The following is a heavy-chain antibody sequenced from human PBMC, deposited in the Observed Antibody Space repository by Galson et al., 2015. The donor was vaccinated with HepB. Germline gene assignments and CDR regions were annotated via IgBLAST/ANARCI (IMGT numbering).Heavy chain of an antibody. D-gene: IGHD3-22*01. CDR3: ARVYYDSSGFLNLVY. Sequence: SVKVSCKASGYTFTSYDISRVRQAPGQGLEWMGWISAYNGNTNYIQKLQGRLTMTTDTSTSTAYMQLRSLRSDDTAVYYCARVYYDSSGFLNLVYWGQGTLVTVSS. V-gene: IGHV1-18*01. J-gene: IGHJ4*02. CDR2: ISAYNGNT. CDR1: GYTFTSYD.